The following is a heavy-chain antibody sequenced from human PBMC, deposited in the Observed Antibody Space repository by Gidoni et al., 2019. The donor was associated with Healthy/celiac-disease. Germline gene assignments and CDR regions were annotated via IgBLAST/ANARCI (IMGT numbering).Heavy chain of an antibody. CDR2: ISSSSSYI. J-gene: IGHJ6*02. V-gene: IGHV3-21*01. CDR3: ARDTSVDFWRIMDV. Sequence: EVQLVESGGGLVKPGGSLRLSCAASGFTFSSYSMNWVRQAPGKGLEWVSSISSSSSYIYYADSVKGRFTISRDNAKNSLYLQMNSLRAEDTAVYYCARDTSVDFWRIMDVWGQGTTVTVSS. CDR1: GFTFSSYS. D-gene: IGHD3-3*01.